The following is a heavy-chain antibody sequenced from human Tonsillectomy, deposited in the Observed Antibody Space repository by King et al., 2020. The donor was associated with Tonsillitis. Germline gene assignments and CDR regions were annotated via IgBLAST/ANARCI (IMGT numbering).Heavy chain of an antibody. J-gene: IGHJ4*02. V-gene: IGHV5-51*01. CDR3: ARIIAAADFDC. CDR2: IFPGDSDT. Sequence: QLVQSRVEVKKPGESLKISCKGSGYIFTTYWIGWVRQMPGKGLEWMGIIFPGDSDTTYSPSFQGQVTISADKSFSTAYLQWSSLKASDTAMYYCARIIAAADFDCWGQGTLVTVSS. D-gene: IGHD6-13*01. CDR1: GYIFTTYW.